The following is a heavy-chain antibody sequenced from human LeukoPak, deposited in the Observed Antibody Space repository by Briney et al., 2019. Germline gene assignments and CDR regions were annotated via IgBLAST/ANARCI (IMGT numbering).Heavy chain of an antibody. J-gene: IGHJ5*02. CDR3: ARGWISSRPTPPNWFDP. CDR1: GYTFTGYY. D-gene: IGHD6-13*01. CDR2: INPNSGGT. V-gene: IGHV1-2*02. Sequence: ASVKVSCKASGYTFTGYYMHWVRQAPGQGLEWMGWINPNSGGTNYAQKFQGRVTMTRDTSISTAYMELSRLRSDDTAMYYCARGWISSRPTPPNWFDPWGQGTLVTVSS.